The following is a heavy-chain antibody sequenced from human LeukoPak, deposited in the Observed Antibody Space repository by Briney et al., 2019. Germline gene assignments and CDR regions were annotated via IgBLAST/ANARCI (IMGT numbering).Heavy chain of an antibody. CDR2: IRSKASGGTT. Sequence: PGGSLRLSCTASGFTFGDYAMSWVRQAPGKGLEWVGFIRSKASGGTTEYAASAKGRFTISRDDSKSTAYLQMNSLKTEDTAVYYCTRDSSDYDYFWGSYLSFDYRGQGTLVTVSS. CDR1: GFTFGDYA. D-gene: IGHD3-16*02. CDR3: TRDSSDYDYFWGSYLSFDY. V-gene: IGHV3-49*04. J-gene: IGHJ4*02.